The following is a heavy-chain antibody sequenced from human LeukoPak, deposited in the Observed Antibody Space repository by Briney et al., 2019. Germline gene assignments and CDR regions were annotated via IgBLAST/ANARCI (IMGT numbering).Heavy chain of an antibody. D-gene: IGHD3-3*01. CDR1: GYSISSGYY. CDR2: IYHSGST. CDR3: ARRSYDFWSGYDVVFFDY. Sequence: SETLSLTCAVSGYSISSGYYWGWIRQPPGKGLEWIGSIYHSGSTYYNPSLKSRVTISVDTSKNQFSLKLSSVTAADTAVYYCARRSYDFWSGYDVVFFDYWGQGTLVTVSS. J-gene: IGHJ4*02. V-gene: IGHV4-38-2*01.